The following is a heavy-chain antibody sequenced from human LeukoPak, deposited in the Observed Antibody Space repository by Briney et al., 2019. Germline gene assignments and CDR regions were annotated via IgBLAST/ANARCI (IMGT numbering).Heavy chain of an antibody. Sequence: GGSLRLSCAASGFTFSSYAMSWDRQAPGKGLEWVSAISGSGGSTYYADSVKGRFTISRDNSKNTLYLQMNSLRAEDTAVYYCAKVVVPAVRGYFDYWGQGTLVTVSS. CDR3: AKVVVPAVRGYFDY. V-gene: IGHV3-23*01. CDR2: ISGSGGST. D-gene: IGHD2-2*01. J-gene: IGHJ4*02. CDR1: GFTFSSYA.